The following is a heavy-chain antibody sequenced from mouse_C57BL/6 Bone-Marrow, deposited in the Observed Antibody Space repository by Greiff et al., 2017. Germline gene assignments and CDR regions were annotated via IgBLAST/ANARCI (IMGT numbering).Heavy chain of an antibody. V-gene: IGHV1-15*01. CDR2: IDPETGGT. J-gene: IGHJ2*01. CDR1: GYTFTDYE. Sequence: VQLQQSGAELVRPGASVTLSCKASGYTFTDYEMHWVKQTPVHGLEWIGAIDPETGGTAYNQKFKGKAILTADKSSSTAYMELRSLTSEDSAVYYWTSPSDDGSRFDYWGQGTTLTVSS. CDR3: TSPSDDGSRFDY. D-gene: IGHD2-3*01.